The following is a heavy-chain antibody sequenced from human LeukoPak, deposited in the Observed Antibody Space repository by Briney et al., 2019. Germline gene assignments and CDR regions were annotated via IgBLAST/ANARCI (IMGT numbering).Heavy chain of an antibody. CDR2: ISSSSSYI. J-gene: IGHJ4*02. D-gene: IGHD3-22*01. V-gene: IGHV3-21*04. CDR3: AKTVRYYDSSGYYSYYFDY. Sequence: PGGSLRLSCAASGFTFSSYSMNWVRQAPGKGLEWVSSISSSSSYIYYADSVKGRFTISRDNAKNSLYLQMNSLRAEDTAVYYCAKTVRYYDSSGYYSYYFDYWGQGTLVTVSS. CDR1: GFTFSSYS.